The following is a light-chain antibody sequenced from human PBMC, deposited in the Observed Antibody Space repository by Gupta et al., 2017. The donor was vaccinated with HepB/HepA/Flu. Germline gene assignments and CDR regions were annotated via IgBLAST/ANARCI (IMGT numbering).Light chain of an antibody. V-gene: IGLV2-23*02. CDR3: CSHAGTGTYV. CDR2: EVT. CDR1: NSDVGFYDL. J-gene: IGLJ1*01. Sequence: SALPHHASVSGSPGRSIPPSCPDTNSDVGFYDLFSWFQQPPGKAPKFLICEVTMRPSGVSPRYSGSRSGNTASLTISGLHAEDEADYYSCSHAGTGTYVFGSGTRVTVL.